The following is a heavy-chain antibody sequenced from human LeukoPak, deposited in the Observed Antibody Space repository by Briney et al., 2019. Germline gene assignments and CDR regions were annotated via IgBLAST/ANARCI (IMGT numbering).Heavy chain of an antibody. Sequence: ASVKVSCKASGYTFTSYAMNWVRQAPGQGLEWMGWINTNTGNPTYAQGFTGRFVFSLDTSVSTAYLQISSLKAEDTAVYYCARDHHHYYDSSSYWYWGQGTLVTVSS. CDR1: GYTFTSYA. J-gene: IGHJ4*02. CDR3: ARDHHHYYDSSSYWY. D-gene: IGHD3-22*01. V-gene: IGHV7-4-1*02. CDR2: INTNTGNP.